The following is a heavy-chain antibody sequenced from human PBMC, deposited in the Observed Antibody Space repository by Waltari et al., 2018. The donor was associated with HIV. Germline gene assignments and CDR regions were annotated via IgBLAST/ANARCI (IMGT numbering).Heavy chain of an antibody. J-gene: IGHJ4*02. V-gene: IGHV3-21*01. Sequence: EVQLVESGGGLVKPGGSLRLSCAASGFPLRSDGRKRVRQAPGKGLEWVSSISSSSSYIYYADSVKGRFTISRDNAKNSLYLQMNSLRAEDTAVYYCARVDYYHSTKSRYFDSWGQGTLVTVSS. CDR2: ISSSSSYI. CDR1: GFPLRSDG. CDR3: ARVDYYHSTKSRYFDS. D-gene: IGHD3-22*01.